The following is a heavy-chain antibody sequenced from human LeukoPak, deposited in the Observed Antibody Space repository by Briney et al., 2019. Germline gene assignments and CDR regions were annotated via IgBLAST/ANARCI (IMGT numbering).Heavy chain of an antibody. CDR2: IYYSGST. CDR3: ARGVDYYDSSGYGYYYYYMDV. J-gene: IGHJ6*03. V-gene: IGHV4-59*11. D-gene: IGHD3-22*01. CDR1: GGSISSHY. Sequence: SETLSLTCTVSGGSISSHYWSWIRQPPGKGLEWIGYIYYSGSTNYNPSLKSRVTISVDTSKNQFSLKLSSVTAADTGVYYCARGVDYYDSSGYGYYYYYMDVWGKGTTVTVSS.